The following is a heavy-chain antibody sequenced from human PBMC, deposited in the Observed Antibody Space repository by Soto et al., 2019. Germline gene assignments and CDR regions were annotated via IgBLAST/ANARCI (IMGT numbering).Heavy chain of an antibody. Sequence: PGGSLRLSCAASGFTFSSYGMHWVRQAPGKGLEWVAVISYDGSNKYYADSVKGRFTISRDNSKNTLYLQMNSLRAEDTAVYYCAKDALILFNYYGSGSYYNPLYYFDYWGQGTLVTVS. J-gene: IGHJ4*02. CDR1: GFTFSSYG. CDR2: ISYDGSNK. CDR3: AKDALILFNYYGSGSYYNPLYYFDY. V-gene: IGHV3-30*18. D-gene: IGHD3-10*01.